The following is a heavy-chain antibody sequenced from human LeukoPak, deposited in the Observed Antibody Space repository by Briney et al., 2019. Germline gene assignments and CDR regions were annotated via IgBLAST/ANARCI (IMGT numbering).Heavy chain of an antibody. Sequence: GESLKISCKGSGYTFTGYYMHWVRQAPGQGLEWMGWINPNSGNTGYAQKFQGRVTMTRNTSISTAYMELSSLRSEDTAVYYCARGGLHYYGSGSSPDWWGQGTLVTVSS. CDR1: GYTFTGYY. CDR3: ARGGLHYYGSGSSPDW. V-gene: IGHV1-8*02. J-gene: IGHJ4*02. CDR2: INPNSGNT. D-gene: IGHD3-10*01.